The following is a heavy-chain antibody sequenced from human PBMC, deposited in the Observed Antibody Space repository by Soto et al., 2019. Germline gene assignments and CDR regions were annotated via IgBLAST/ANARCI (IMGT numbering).Heavy chain of an antibody. CDR2: IYYSGST. Sequence: QVQLQESGPRLVKPSQTLSLTCTVSGGSITRGGYYWTWIRQHPGKGLEWIGYIYYSGSTYYNPSLKGRLTMSVDTSKNQFSLKLSSMTAADTAVYYCARVDSGGYAYFDYWGQGTLVTVSS. D-gene: IGHD5-12*01. V-gene: IGHV4-31*03. CDR3: ARVDSGGYAYFDY. CDR1: GGSITRGGYY. J-gene: IGHJ4*02.